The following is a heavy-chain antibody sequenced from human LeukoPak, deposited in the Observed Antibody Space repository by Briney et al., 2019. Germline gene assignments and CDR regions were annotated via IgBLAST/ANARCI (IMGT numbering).Heavy chain of an antibody. Sequence: SETLSLTCTVSGGSISSSSYYWRWIRQPPGKGLEWIGSIYYSGSTYYNPSLKSRVTISVDTSKNQFSLKLSSVTAADTAVYYCARQPIVVVVAAQGEGFDYWGQGTLVTVSS. CDR2: IYYSGST. CDR3: ARQPIVVVVAAQGEGFDY. V-gene: IGHV4-39*01. D-gene: IGHD2-15*01. CDR1: GGSISSSSYY. J-gene: IGHJ4*02.